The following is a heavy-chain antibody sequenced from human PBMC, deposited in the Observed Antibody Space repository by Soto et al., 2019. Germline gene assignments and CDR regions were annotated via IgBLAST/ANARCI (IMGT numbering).Heavy chain of an antibody. V-gene: IGHV1-18*01. CDR2: ISAYNGNT. D-gene: IGHD4-17*01. J-gene: IGHJ4*02. CDR1: GYTFPSNG. CDR3: ARDSYTVTRIFDY. Sequence: QVQLVQSGAEVKKPGASVKSSSKAPGYTFPSNGISWVHKAPEQGLGWMGWISAYNGNTNYAQKLQGRVTMTTDTSTSTAYMELRSLRSDDTAVYYCARDSYTVTRIFDYWGQGTLVTVSS.